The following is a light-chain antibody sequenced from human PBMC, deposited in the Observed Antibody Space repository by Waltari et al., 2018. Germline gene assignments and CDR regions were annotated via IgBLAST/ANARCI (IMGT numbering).Light chain of an antibody. V-gene: IGKV2-28*01. CDR2: LAS. Sequence: DIVMTQSPLSLPVSPGEPASISCRSSQSLRNSNGYSYLNWYLQRPGQSPQALMYLASGRASGVPGRLRGSGSGTDCTLKISRVEAEDVGIYYCMQSLESPYTFGLGTKLEI. J-gene: IGKJ2*01. CDR1: QSLRNSNGYSY. CDR3: MQSLESPYT.